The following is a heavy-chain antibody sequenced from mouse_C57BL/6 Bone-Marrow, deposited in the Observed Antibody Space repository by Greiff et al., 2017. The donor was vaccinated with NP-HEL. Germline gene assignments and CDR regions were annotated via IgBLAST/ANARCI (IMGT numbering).Heavy chain of an antibody. Sequence: QVQLKQPGAELVKPGASVKLSCKASGYTFTNYWMHWVKQRPGRGLEWIGRIDPNSGGTKYNEKFKSKATLTVDKSSSTAHMQLSSLTSEDSAVYYCARYYYGSGYFDYWGQGTTLTVSS. CDR3: ARYYYGSGYFDY. V-gene: IGHV1-72*01. CDR2: IDPNSGGT. J-gene: IGHJ2*01. CDR1: GYTFTNYW. D-gene: IGHD1-1*01.